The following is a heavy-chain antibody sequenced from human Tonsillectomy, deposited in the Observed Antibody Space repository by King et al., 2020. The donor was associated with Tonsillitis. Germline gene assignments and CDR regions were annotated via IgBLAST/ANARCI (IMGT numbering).Heavy chain of an antibody. CDR2: IYHSGST. D-gene: IGHD2-21*02. Sequence: QLQESGPGLVKPSETLSLTCAVSGYSISSGYYWGWIRQPPGKGLEWIGSIYHSGSTYYNPSLKSRVTISVDTSENQFSLKLSSVTAADTAVYYCARVLNLNCGGDCYHFDYWGQGTLVTVSS. J-gene: IGHJ4*02. CDR1: GYSISSGYY. CDR3: ARVLNLNCGGDCYHFDY. V-gene: IGHV4-38-2*01.